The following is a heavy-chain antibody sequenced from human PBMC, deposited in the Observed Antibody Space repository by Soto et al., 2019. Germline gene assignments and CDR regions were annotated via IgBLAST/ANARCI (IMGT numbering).Heavy chain of an antibody. Sequence: QLHLVQSGAVVKKPGASVTVSCSASGYPVTAYYMHWVRQAPGRGLEWMGGINPATGAAKYTQTFQGRVTMTRDTSTGTVFMEPSGLTSEGTAVFYCARGGGVGVAGSAAFDMWGQGTVVTVSS. D-gene: IGHD3-3*01. CDR2: INPATGAA. J-gene: IGHJ3*02. CDR1: GYPVTAYY. CDR3: ARGGGVGVAGSAAFDM. V-gene: IGHV1-2*02.